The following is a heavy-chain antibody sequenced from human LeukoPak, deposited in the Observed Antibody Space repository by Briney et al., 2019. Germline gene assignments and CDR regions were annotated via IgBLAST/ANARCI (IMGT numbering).Heavy chain of an antibody. CDR2: IYYSGST. CDR3: ARAIYDSSGYYRNFDY. J-gene: IGHJ4*02. CDR1: GGSISSGDYY. D-gene: IGHD3-22*01. V-gene: IGHV4-30-4*01. Sequence: SETLSLTCTVSGGSISSGDYYWSWIRQPPGKGLEWIGSIYYSGSTYCNPSLKSRVTISVDTSKNQFSLNLSSVTAADTAVSYCARAIYDSSGYYRNFDYWGQGTLVTVSS.